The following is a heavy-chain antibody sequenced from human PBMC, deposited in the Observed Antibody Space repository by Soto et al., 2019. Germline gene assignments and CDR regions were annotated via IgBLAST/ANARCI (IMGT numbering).Heavy chain of an antibody. CDR1: GYSFTSYW. J-gene: IGHJ6*02. D-gene: IGHD6-13*01. V-gene: IGHV5-51*01. Sequence: EVQLVQSGAEVKKPGESLKISCKGSGYSFTSYWIGWVRQMPGKGLEWMGIIYPGDSDTRYSPSFQCQVTISADKSIITAYLQWSSLKASDIAMYYCARHSAAGKYYYGMDVWGQGTTVTVS. CDR3: ARHSAAGKYYYGMDV. CDR2: IYPGDSDT.